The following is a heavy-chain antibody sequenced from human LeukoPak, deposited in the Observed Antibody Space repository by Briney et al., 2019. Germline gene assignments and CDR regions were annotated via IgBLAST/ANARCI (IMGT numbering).Heavy chain of an antibody. D-gene: IGHD3-10*01. CDR1: GGSISSYS. CDR2: IYYSGST. V-gene: IGHV4-59*12. J-gene: IGHJ4*02. CDR3: AGDYGSGSYRFDY. Sequence: PSETLSLTCAVSGGSISSYSWSWLRQPPGRGLEWIGYIYYSGSTTYNPSLKSRLTISLDKPKKQFSLRLSSVTAADTAVYYCAGDYGSGSYRFDYWGQGTLVTVSS.